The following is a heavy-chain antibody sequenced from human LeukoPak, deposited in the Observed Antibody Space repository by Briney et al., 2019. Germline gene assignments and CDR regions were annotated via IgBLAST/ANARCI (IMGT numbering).Heavy chain of an antibody. CDR1: GFTFSTYA. Sequence: GGSLRLSCAASGFTFSTYAMSWVRQAPGKGLEWVSAITGSGGNTYYADSVKGRFTISRDSSNNTLYLQMNSLRAEDTSVYYCARAFAFYYHGMDVWGQGTTVTVSS. D-gene: IGHD3-10*01. J-gene: IGHJ6*02. V-gene: IGHV3-23*01. CDR2: ITGSGGNT. CDR3: ARAFAFYYHGMDV.